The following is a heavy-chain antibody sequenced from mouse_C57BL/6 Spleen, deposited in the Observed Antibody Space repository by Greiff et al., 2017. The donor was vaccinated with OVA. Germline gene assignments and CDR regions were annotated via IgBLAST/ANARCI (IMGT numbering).Heavy chain of an antibody. D-gene: IGHD2-4*01. V-gene: IGHV1-5*01. J-gene: IGHJ3*01. CDR3: TYDYDEAWFAY. CDR2: IYPGNSDT. Sequence: VQLKESGTVLARPGASVKMSCKTSGSTFTSYWMHWVKQRPGQGLEWIGAIYPGNSDTSYNQKFKGKAKLTAVTSASTAYMELSSLTNEDSAVYYCTYDYDEAWFAYWGQGTLVTVSA. CDR1: GSTFTSYW.